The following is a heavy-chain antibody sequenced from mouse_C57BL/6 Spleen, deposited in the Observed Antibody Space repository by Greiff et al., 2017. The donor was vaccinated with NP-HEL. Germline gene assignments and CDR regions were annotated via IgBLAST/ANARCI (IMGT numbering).Heavy chain of an antibody. D-gene: IGHD2-3*01. CDR3: ASSYDGYLFDY. J-gene: IGHJ2*01. CDR1: GFTFTDYY. CDR2: IRNKANGYTT. V-gene: IGHV7-3*01. Sequence: EVMLVESGGGLVQPGGSLSLSCAASGFTFTDYYMSWVRQPPGKALEWLGFIRNKANGYTTEYSASVKGRFTISRDNSQSILYLQMNALRAEDSATYYCASSYDGYLFDYWGQGTTLTVSS.